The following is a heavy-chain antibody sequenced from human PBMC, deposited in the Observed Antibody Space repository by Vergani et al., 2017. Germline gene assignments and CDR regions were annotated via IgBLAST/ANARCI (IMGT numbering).Heavy chain of an antibody. V-gene: IGHV2-5*02. CDR2: LYWDDDK. CDR1: GFSLSTSGVG. Sequence: QITLKESGPTLVKPTQTLTLTCTFSGFSLSTSGVGVGWIRQPPGKALEWLALLYWDDDKRYSPSLKSRLTITKDTSKNQVVLTMTNMDPVDTATYYCAQGSGYSYGSSYMDVWGKGTTVTVSS. CDR3: AQGSGYSYGSSYMDV. D-gene: IGHD5-18*01. J-gene: IGHJ6*03.